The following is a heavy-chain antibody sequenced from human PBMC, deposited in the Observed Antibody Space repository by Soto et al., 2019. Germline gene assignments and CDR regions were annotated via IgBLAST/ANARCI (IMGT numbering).Heavy chain of an antibody. Sequence: PVGSLRLSCASSGFTFSSYSMNCVRHAPGKWLEWVSSISSSSSYIYYADSVKGRFTISRDNAKNSLYLQMNSLRAEDTAVYYCARVMDIVVVPAALTYYYYGMDVWGQGTTVTVS. V-gene: IGHV3-21*01. CDR1: GFTFSSYS. CDR2: ISSSSSYI. CDR3: ARVMDIVVVPAALTYYYYGMDV. J-gene: IGHJ6*01. D-gene: IGHD2-2*03.